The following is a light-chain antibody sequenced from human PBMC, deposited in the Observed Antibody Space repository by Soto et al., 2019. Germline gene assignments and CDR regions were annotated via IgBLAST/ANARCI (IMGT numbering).Light chain of an antibody. CDR3: QQYGSSTIT. Sequence: EIVLTQSPGTLSLSPGERATLSCRASQSVSSSYLAWNQQKPGQAPRLLIYGASSRATGIPDRFSGSGLGTDFTLTIRRLKPEDFAVYYCQQYGSSTITFGQGTRLEI. CDR2: GAS. V-gene: IGKV3-20*01. CDR1: QSVSSSY. J-gene: IGKJ5*01.